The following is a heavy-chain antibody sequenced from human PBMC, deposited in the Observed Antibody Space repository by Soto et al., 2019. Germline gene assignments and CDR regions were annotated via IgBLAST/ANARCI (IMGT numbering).Heavy chain of an antibody. CDR3: AAATLPGARFSGMDX. V-gene: IGHV4-38-2*01. CDR1: GYSFNSVHF. D-gene: IGHD2-2*01. J-gene: IGHJ6*02. Sequence: ETLSLTCVVSGYSFNSVHFWGWIRQPPGNGLQWIGSLSQNGGTYRNPSLRSRVTLSVDTSKNQFSLKLTSVTAADAAVYYCAAATLPGARFSGMDXLGQGSMVTAS. CDR2: LSQNGGT.